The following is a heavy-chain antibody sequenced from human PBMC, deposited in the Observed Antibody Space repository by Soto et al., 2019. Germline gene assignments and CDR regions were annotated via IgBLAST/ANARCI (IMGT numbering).Heavy chain of an antibody. J-gene: IGHJ4*02. CDR3: GRVEVAGGTPTDY. CDR1: GFTFSSYA. CDR2: ISYDGSNK. D-gene: IGHD6-19*01. V-gene: IGHV3-30-3*01. Sequence: QVQLVESGGGVVQPGRSLRLSCAASGFTFSSYAMHWVRQAPGKGLEWVAVISYDGSNKYYADSVKGRFTISRHNCKNTLYLQMNSLRAEDTAVYYCGRVEVAGGTPTDYWGQGTLVIVSS.